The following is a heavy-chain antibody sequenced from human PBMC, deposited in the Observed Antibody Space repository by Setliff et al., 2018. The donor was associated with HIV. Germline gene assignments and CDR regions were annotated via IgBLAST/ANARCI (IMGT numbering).Heavy chain of an antibody. CDR1: GFTFSHFA. CDR3: AKDRITGYYNFWSGPNFDY. CDR2: IRGGGGKT. Sequence: GGSLRLSCAASGFTFSHFAMSWVRQAQGKGLECVSAIRGGGGKTDYADSVKGRFTISRDNSKNTLYLQMNSLRADDTAVYYCAKDRITGYYNFWSGPNFDYWGQVTLVTVSS. J-gene: IGHJ4*02. D-gene: IGHD3-3*01. V-gene: IGHV3-23*01.